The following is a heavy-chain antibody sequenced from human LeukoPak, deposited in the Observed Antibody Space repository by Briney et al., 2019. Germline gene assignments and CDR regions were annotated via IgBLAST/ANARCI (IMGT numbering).Heavy chain of an antibody. CDR2: INPNSGGT. J-gene: IGHJ6*02. V-gene: IGHV1-2*02. D-gene: IGHD2/OR15-2a*01. CDR1: GYTFTSYY. Sequence: ASVKVSCKASGYTFTSYYMHWVRQAPGQGLEWMGWINPNSGGTNYAQKFQGRVTMTRDTSISTAYMELSRLRSDDTAVYYCARVIGSYYYYYGMDVWGQGTTVTVSS. CDR3: ARVIGSYYYYYGMDV.